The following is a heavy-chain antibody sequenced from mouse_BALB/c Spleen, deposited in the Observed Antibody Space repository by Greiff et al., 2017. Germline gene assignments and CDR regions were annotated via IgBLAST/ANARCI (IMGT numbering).Heavy chain of an antibody. Sequence: QVQLQQSGAELAKPGASVKMSCKASGYTFTSYWMHWVKQRPGQGLEWIGYINPSTGYTEYNQKFKDKATLTADKSSSTAYMQLSSLTSEDSAVYYCARSELNYGNYGFGYWGQGTLVTVSA. J-gene: IGHJ3*01. CDR3: ARSELNYGNYGFGY. V-gene: IGHV1-7*01. D-gene: IGHD2-1*01. CDR2: INPSTGYT. CDR1: GYTFTSYW.